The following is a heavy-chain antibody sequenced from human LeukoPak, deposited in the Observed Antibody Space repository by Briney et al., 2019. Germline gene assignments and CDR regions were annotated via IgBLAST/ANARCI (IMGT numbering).Heavy chain of an antibody. Sequence: SETLSLTCTVSGGSIRSYYWSWIRQPAGKGLEWIGRIFTSGSTNYNPSLKSRVTMSVDTSKNQFSLKLRSVTAADTALYYCARNFYASSGYYLDDFYFDFWGQGTLVTVSS. CDR2: IFTSGST. J-gene: IGHJ4*02. D-gene: IGHD3-22*01. CDR1: GGSIRSYY. V-gene: IGHV4-4*07. CDR3: ARNFYASSGYYLDDFYFDF.